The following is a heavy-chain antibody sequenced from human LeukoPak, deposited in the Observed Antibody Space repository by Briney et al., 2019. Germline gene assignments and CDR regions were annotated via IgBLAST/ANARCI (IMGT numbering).Heavy chain of an antibody. D-gene: IGHD2-8*01. CDR1: GFTFSSYA. Sequence: GGSLGLSCAASGFTFSSYAMNWVRQAPGRGLEWVSGFSGSGGTTYYADSVKGRFTISRDNSKNTLYLQMNSLRAEDTAVYYCANGNRCTSPNCLGYYYFYMDVWGKGTTVTVSS. CDR2: FSGSGGTT. V-gene: IGHV3-23*01. J-gene: IGHJ6*03. CDR3: ANGNRCTSPNCLGYYYFYMDV.